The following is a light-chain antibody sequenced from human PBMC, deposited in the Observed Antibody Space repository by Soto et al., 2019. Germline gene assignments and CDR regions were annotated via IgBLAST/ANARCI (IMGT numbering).Light chain of an antibody. Sequence: QSALTQPASVSGSPGQSITISCTGTTSDIGGYNYVSWYQQHPGKAPKLMIYKVTNRTSGVSHRFSASKSGSTASLTISGLQAEDEADYYCSSYTTDNSLVFGGGTKLTV. CDR2: KVT. CDR1: TSDIGGYNY. V-gene: IGLV2-14*03. J-gene: IGLJ3*02. CDR3: SSYTTDNSLV.